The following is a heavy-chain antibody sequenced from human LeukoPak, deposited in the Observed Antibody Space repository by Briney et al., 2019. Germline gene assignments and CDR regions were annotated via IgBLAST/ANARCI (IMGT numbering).Heavy chain of an antibody. Sequence: PGGSLRLSCAASGFTFSSYWMSWVRQAPGKGLEWVANIKQDGSEKYYVDSVKGRFTISRDNAKNSLYLQMNSLRAEDTAVYYCARGLAAPRDYYYGMDVWGQGTTVTVSS. CDR1: GFTFSSYW. CDR3: ARGLAAPRDYYYGMDV. D-gene: IGHD6-6*01. CDR2: IKQDGSEK. J-gene: IGHJ6*02. V-gene: IGHV3-7*01.